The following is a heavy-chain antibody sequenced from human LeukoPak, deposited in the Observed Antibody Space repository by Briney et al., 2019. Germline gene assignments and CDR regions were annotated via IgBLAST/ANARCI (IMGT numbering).Heavy chain of an antibody. D-gene: IGHD3-22*01. CDR1: GFTFSGSA. CDR2: IRSKANSYAT. Sequence: GGSLRLSCAASGFTFSGSAMHWVRQASGKGLEWVGRIRSKANSYATAYAASVKGRFTISRDDPKNTAYLQMNSLKTEDTAVYYCTRGYYYDSSGYPKDYWGQGTLVTVSS. J-gene: IGHJ4*02. CDR3: TRGYYYDSSGYPKDY. V-gene: IGHV3-73*01.